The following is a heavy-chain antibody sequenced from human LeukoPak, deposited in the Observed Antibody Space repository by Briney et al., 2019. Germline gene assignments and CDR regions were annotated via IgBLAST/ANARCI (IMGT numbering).Heavy chain of an antibody. D-gene: IGHD5-12*01. CDR3: ARGRFSGYGGRRADAFDM. V-gene: IGHV4-34*01. J-gene: IGHJ3*02. Sequence: NPSETLSLTCVVYGGSFSGYYWSWIRQPPGKGLAWIGEINDSGRTNYNPSLKSRVTISVDTSKKRFSLKLSSVTAADTAVHYCARGRFSGYGGRRADAFDMWGQGTVVTVSS. CDR2: INDSGRT. CDR1: GGSFSGYY.